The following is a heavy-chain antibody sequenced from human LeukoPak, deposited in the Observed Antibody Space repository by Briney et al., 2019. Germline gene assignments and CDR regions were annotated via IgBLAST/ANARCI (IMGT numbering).Heavy chain of an antibody. CDR2: IRYDGSNK. CDR1: GFTFSSYG. CDR3: AKDKAAAAAASLFDY. J-gene: IGHJ4*02. Sequence: GGSLRLSCAASGFTFSSYGMHWVRQAPGKGLEWVAFIRYDGSNKYYADSVKGRFTISRDNSKNTLYLQMNSLRAEDTAVYYCAKDKAAAAAASLFDYWGQGTLVTVSS. D-gene: IGHD6-13*01. V-gene: IGHV3-30*02.